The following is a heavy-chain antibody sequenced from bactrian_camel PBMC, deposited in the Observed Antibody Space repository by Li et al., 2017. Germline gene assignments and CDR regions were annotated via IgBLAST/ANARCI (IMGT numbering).Heavy chain of an antibody. CDR1: GRTSGC. Sequence: QVQLVESGGGSVQPGGSLRLSCAVTGRTSGCMGWFRQAPGKEREWVADISPAVGSTYYADSVKGRFTISRDNAKNTVYLQMNMLKPEDTGMYYCAADLGPCQVRGRNSVPRPTTLGYWGQGTQVTVS. J-gene: IGHJ4*01. D-gene: IGHD1*01. CDR3: AADLGPCQVRGRNSVPRPTTLGY. CDR2: ISPAVGST. V-gene: IGHV3-3*01.